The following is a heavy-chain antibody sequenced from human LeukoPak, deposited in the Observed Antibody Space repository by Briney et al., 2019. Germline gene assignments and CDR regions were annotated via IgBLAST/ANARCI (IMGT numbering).Heavy chain of an antibody. V-gene: IGHV1-2*02. J-gene: IGHJ4*02. CDR3: ARVRYYGSGETPFFDY. D-gene: IGHD3-10*01. CDR2: INPNSGGT. Sequence: ASVKVSCKASGYTFTGYYMHWVRQAPGQGLEWMGWINPNSGGTNYAQKFQGRVTMTRDTSISTAYMELSRLRSDDTAVYYCARVRYYGSGETPFFDYRGQGTLVTVSS. CDR1: GYTFTGYY.